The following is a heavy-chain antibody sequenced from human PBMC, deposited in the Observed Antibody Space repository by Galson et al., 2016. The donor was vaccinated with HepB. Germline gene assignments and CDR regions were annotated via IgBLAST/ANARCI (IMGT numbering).Heavy chain of an antibody. J-gene: IGHJ1*01. CDR3: SRSGPNYYDSSGYRHFQH. CDR1: GGTFINYG. CDR2: IIPIFGTA. D-gene: IGHD3-22*01. Sequence: SVKVSCKASGGTFINYGISWTRQAPGQGLEWMGGIIPIFGTADYAQKFQGRVTITADESTSTAYMELTSLRSEDTAVYYWSRSGPNYYDSSGYRHFQHWGQGTLVTVSS. V-gene: IGHV1-69*13.